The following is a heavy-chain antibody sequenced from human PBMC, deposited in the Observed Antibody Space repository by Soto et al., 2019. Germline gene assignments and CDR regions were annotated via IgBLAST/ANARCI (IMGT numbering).Heavy chain of an antibody. J-gene: IGHJ5*02. Sequence: PGESLKISCKGSGYSFTSYWISWVRQMPGKGLEWMGRIDPCDSYTNYSPDFQGHVTISADNSISTAYLQWSSLKASDTAMYYCATTRSSGWYYWFDPWVQGTLVTVSS. D-gene: IGHD6-19*01. CDR2: IDPCDSYT. CDR3: ATTRSSGWYYWFDP. CDR1: GYSFTSYW. V-gene: IGHV5-10-1*01.